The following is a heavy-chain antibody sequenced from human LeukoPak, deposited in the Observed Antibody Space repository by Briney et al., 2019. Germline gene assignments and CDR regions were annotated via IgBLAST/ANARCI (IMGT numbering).Heavy chain of an antibody. V-gene: IGHV3-23*01. CDR3: ARVYERFGELSLAY. CDR1: GFTFSSYA. CDR2: IIGSGGAT. Sequence: TGGSLRLSCAASGFTFSSYAMSWVRQAPGKGLEWVSRIIGSGGATYYEDSVKGRFTFSRDNSKNTLYLQMNSLRAEDTAVYYCARVYERFGELSLAYWGQGTLVTVSS. D-gene: IGHD3-10*01. J-gene: IGHJ4*02.